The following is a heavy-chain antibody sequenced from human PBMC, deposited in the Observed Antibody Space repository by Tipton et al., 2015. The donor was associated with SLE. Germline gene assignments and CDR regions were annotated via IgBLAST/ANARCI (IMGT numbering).Heavy chain of an antibody. J-gene: IGHJ4*02. CDR3: ARGGSYYDSGGYFYYFDY. V-gene: IGHV1-8*01. D-gene: IGHD3-22*01. Sequence: QLVQSGAEVKKPGASVKVSCATSGYTFTSHDINWVRQATGQGLEWMGWMNPNSGNTDYAQKFQGRVTMTRNASISTAYMELSSLRSDDTAVYYCARGGSYYDSGGYFYYFDYWGQGALVTVSS. CDR1: GYTFTSHD. CDR2: MNPNSGNT.